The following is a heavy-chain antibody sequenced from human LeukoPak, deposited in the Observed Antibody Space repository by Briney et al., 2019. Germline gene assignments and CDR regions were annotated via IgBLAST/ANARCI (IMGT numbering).Heavy chain of an antibody. CDR1: GYIFTSYW. CDR3: ARRYGYNYDY. V-gene: IGHV5-51*01. J-gene: IGHJ4*02. D-gene: IGHD5-24*01. Sequence: GESLKISCKGSGYIFTSYWIGWGRQVPGKGVEWMGIIYPGDSDTRDSPSFQGQVTISADKSISTAYLQWSSLKASDTAMYYCARRYGYNYDYWGQGTLVTVSS. CDR2: IYPGDSDT.